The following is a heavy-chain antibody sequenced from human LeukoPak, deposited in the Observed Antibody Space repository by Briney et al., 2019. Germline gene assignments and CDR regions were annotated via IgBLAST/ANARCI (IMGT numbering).Heavy chain of an antibody. CDR2: IIPIFGAA. Sequence: ASVKVSCKASGGTFSTNAISWVRQAPAPGLEWMATIIPIFGAANYAPKFQGRVSITADESTSTAYMELSSLRPDDTAVYYCAREASSTWYAMFDFWGQGTLVTVSS. CDR1: GGTFSTNA. D-gene: IGHD6-13*01. J-gene: IGHJ4*02. V-gene: IGHV1-69*13. CDR3: AREASSTWYAMFDF.